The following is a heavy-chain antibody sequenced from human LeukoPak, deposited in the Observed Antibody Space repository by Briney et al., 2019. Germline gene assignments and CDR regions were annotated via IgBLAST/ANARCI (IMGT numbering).Heavy chain of an antibody. J-gene: IGHJ5*02. D-gene: IGHD3-10*01. CDR2: INPNSGGT. Sequence: ASVKVSCKASGYTFTGYYMHWVRQAPGQGLEWMGWINPNSGGTNYAQKFQGRVTMTRDTSISTAYMELSRLRSDDTTVYCCARDKLLWFGELLFNWFDPWGQGTLVTVSS. CDR1: GYTFTGYY. CDR3: ARDKLLWFGELLFNWFDP. V-gene: IGHV1-2*02.